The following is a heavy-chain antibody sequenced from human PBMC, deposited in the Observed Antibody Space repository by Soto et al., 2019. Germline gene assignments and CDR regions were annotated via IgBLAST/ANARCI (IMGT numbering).Heavy chain of an antibody. CDR2: IYHSGST. Sequence: SETLSLTCAVSGYSISSGYYWGWIRQPPGKGLEWIGSIYHSGSTYYNPSLKSRVTTSVDTSKNQFSLKLSSVTAADTAVYYCARDRYYYDSSGYSFDYWGQGTLVTVSS. V-gene: IGHV4-38-2*02. CDR3: ARDRYYYDSSGYSFDY. J-gene: IGHJ4*02. CDR1: GYSISSGYY. D-gene: IGHD3-22*01.